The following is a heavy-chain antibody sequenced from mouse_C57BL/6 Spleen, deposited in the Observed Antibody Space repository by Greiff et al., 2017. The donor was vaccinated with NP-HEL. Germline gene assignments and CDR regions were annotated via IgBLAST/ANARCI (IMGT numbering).Heavy chain of an antibody. Sequence: VKLVESGAELAKPGASVKLSCKASGYTFTSYWMHWVKQRPGQGLEWIGYITPSSGYTKYNQKFKDKATLTADKSSSTAYMQLSSLTYEDSAVYYCARDYGSSYGYFDVWGTGTTVTVSS. CDR1: GYTFTSYW. CDR3: ARDYGSSYGYFDV. D-gene: IGHD1-1*01. CDR2: ITPSSGYT. V-gene: IGHV1-7*01. J-gene: IGHJ1*03.